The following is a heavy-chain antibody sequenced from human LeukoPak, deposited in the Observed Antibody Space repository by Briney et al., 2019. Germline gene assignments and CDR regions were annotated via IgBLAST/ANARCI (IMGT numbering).Heavy chain of an antibody. CDR1: GYSITNGYN. V-gene: IGHV4-38-2*02. CDR3: VREWELLHTPFDL. CDR2: IYYSGTT. D-gene: IGHD1-26*01. J-gene: IGHJ4*02. Sequence: SETLSLTCTVSGYSITNGYNWGWIRQSPVKGLEWIANIYYSGTTYYNPSLRSRVIMSVDTSKNQFSLRLTSVTAADTAVYYCVREWELLHTPFDLWGQGTLVTVSS.